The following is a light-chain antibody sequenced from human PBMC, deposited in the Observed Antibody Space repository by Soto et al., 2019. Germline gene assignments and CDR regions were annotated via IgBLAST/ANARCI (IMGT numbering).Light chain of an antibody. Sequence: SVLTQPPSVSGAPGQRVAISCTGSSSNIGAGYDVHWYQQLPGTAPKLLIYDNTKRPSGVPDRFSGSKSGTSASLAITGLQAEDEADYYCQSYDSSLRGSVFGSGTKV. J-gene: IGLJ1*01. CDR3: QSYDSSLRGSV. CDR1: SSNIGAGYD. V-gene: IGLV1-40*01. CDR2: DNT.